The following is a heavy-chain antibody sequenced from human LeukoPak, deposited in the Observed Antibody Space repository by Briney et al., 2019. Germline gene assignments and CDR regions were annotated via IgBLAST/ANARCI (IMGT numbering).Heavy chain of an antibody. CDR2: IGGGGGSP. Sequence: GGSLRLSCAASGFTFSSYAMNWVRQAPGKGLEWVSAIGGGGGSPYYADSVKGRFTISRDNSKNTLYLQMNRLRAEDTAVYYCGKGTDRTSGSYFWGQGTLVTVSS. D-gene: IGHD1-26*01. V-gene: IGHV3-23*01. CDR1: GFTFSSYA. J-gene: IGHJ4*02. CDR3: GKGTDRTSGSYF.